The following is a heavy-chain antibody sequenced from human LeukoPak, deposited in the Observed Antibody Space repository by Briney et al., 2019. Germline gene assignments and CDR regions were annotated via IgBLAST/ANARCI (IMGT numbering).Heavy chain of an antibody. Sequence: PSETLSLTCTVSGGSISTYYWSWIRQPPGKGLEWIGYIYYSGSTNYNPSLKSRVTISVDTSKNQFSLKLSSVTAADTAVYYCARAETIFGYFDLWGRGTLVTVSS. CDR3: ARAETIFGYFDL. V-gene: IGHV4-59*12. D-gene: IGHD3-3*01. CDR1: GGSISTYY. CDR2: IYYSGST. J-gene: IGHJ2*01.